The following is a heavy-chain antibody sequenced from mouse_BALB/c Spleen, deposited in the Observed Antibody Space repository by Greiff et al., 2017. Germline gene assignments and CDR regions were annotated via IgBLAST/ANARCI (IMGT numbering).Heavy chain of an antibody. J-gene: IGHJ1*01. V-gene: IGHV5-12-1*01. CDR1: GFAFSSYD. CDR3: ARHGNWYFDV. D-gene: IGHD1-1*02. Sequence: EVMLVESGGGLVKPGGSLKLSCAASGFAFSSYDMSWVRQTPEKRLEWVAYISSGGGSTYYPDTVKGRFTISRDNAKNTLYLQMSSLKSEDTAMYYCARHGNWYFDVWGAGTTVTVSS. CDR2: ISSGGGST.